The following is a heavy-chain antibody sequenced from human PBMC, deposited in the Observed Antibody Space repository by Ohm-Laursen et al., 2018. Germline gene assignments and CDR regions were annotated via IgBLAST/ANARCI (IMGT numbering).Heavy chain of an antibody. J-gene: IGHJ4*03. CDR3: AKSMDRSGWQFDY. Sequence: SSLRLSCAASGFTFDDYAMHWVRQAPGKGLEWVSGISWSSGNIGYADSVKGRFTISRDNAKNSLFLQMNSLRPEDTAFYYCAKSMDRSGWQFDYWGQGTLVTVSS. V-gene: IGHV3-9*01. CDR2: ISWSSGNI. CDR1: GFTFDDYA. D-gene: IGHD6-19*01.